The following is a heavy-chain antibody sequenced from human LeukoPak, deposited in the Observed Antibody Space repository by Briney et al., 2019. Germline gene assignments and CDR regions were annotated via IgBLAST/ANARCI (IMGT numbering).Heavy chain of an antibody. CDR2: IWYDGSNK. V-gene: IGHV3-33*01. CDR3: ARAALDYNWFDP. Sequence: GGSLRLSCAASGFTFSSYGMHGVRQAPGKGLEWVAVIWYDGSNKYYADSVKGRFTISRDNPKNTLYLQMNSLRAEDTAVYYCARAALDYNWFDPWGQGTLVTVSS. CDR1: GFTFSSYG. J-gene: IGHJ5*02.